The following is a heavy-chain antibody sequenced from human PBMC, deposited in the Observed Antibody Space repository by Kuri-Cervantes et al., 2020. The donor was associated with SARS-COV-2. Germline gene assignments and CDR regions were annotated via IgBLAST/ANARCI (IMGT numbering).Heavy chain of an antibody. D-gene: IGHD5-12*01. CDR1: GFTFSSYA. J-gene: IGHJ4*02. Sequence: GGSLRLSCAASGFTFSSYAMSWVRQAPGKGLEWVSAISGSGGSTYYADSVKGRFTISRDNSKNTLYLQMNSLRAEDTAVYYCARDGVSGYDHFDYWGQGTLVTVSS. V-gene: IGHV3-23*01. CDR2: ISGSGGST. CDR3: ARDGVSGYDHFDY.